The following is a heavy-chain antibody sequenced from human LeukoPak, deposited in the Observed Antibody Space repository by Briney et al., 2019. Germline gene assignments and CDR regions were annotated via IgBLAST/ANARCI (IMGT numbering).Heavy chain of an antibody. J-gene: IGHJ4*02. D-gene: IGHD4-17*01. CDR2: ISAYNGNT. Sequence: ASVKVSCKASGYTFTSYGISWVRQAPGQGLEWMGWISAYNGNTNYAQKLQGRVTMTTDTSTSTAYMELRSLRSDDTAVCYCARVRSLDYEYYFDYWGQGTLVTVSS. CDR3: ARVRSLDYEYYFDY. CDR1: GYTFTSYG. V-gene: IGHV1-18*01.